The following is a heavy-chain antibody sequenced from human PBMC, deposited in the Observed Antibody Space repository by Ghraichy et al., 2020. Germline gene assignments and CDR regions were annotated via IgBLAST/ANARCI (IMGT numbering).Heavy chain of an antibody. V-gene: IGHV3-30*02. J-gene: IGHJ4*02. CDR3: AKDSYCSSTSCYLDY. D-gene: IGHD2-2*01. CDR2: IRYDGSNK. CDR1: GFTFSSYG. Sequence: GGSLRLSCAASGFTFSSYGMHWVRQAPGKGLEWVAFIRYDGSNKYYADSVKGRFTISRDSSKNTLYLQMNSLRAEDTAVYYCAKDSYCSSTSCYLDYWGQGTLVTVSS.